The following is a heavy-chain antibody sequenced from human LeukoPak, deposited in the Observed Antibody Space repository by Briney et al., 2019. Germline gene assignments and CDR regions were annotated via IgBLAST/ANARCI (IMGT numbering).Heavy chain of an antibody. D-gene: IGHD3-16*01. CDR3: ARVLGTEGDY. J-gene: IGHJ4*02. V-gene: IGHV3-30-3*01. Sequence: GGSLRLSCAASGFTFSSYAMHWVRQAPGKGLEWVAVISYDGSNKYYADSVKGRFTISRDNSKNTLYLQMNSLRAEDTAVYYCARVLGTEGDYWGQGTLVTVSS. CDR2: ISYDGSNK. CDR1: GFTFSSYA.